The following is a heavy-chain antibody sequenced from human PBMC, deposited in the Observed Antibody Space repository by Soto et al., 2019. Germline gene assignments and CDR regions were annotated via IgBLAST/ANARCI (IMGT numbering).Heavy chain of an antibody. CDR1: GFTFRSYA. CDR3: AKRRGAGGHFDY. V-gene: IGHV3-23*01. Sequence: GGSLRLSCAASGFTFRSYAMGWVRQGPGKGLEWVAVVSNGGSTHYADYVRGRFTISRDNSKNTLSLQMNSLTGEDTAVYFCAKRRGAGGHFDYWGQGALVTVS. D-gene: IGHD2-15*01. J-gene: IGHJ4*02. CDR2: VSNGGST.